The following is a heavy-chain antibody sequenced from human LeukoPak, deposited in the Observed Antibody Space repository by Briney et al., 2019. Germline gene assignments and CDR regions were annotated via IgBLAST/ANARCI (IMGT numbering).Heavy chain of an antibody. CDR1: GFSLSTSGMC. CDR2: IDWDDDK. J-gene: IGHJ2*01. Sequence: SGPTLVNPTQTLTLTCTFSGFSLSTSGMCVSWIRQPPGKALEWLARIDWDDDKYYSTSLKTRLTISKDTSKNQVVLTMTNMDPVDTATYYCARIPYSGSYENWYFDLWGRGTLVTVSS. D-gene: IGHD1-26*01. CDR3: ARIPYSGSYENWYFDL. V-gene: IGHV2-70*11.